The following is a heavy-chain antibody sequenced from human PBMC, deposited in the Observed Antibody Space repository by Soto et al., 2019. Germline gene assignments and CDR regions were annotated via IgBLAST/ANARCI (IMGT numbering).Heavy chain of an antibody. J-gene: IGHJ6*02. CDR3: ATGWRSSYGPYYYYGMDV. V-gene: IGHV3-30-3*01. Sequence: GGSLRLSCAPSGFTFSSYAMHWVRQAPGKGLEWVAVISYDGSNKYYADSVKGRFTISRDNSKNTLYLQMNSLRGEDTAVYYCATGWRSSYGPYYYYGMDVWGQGTTVTVSS. CDR1: GFTFSSYA. D-gene: IGHD5-18*01. CDR2: ISYDGSNK.